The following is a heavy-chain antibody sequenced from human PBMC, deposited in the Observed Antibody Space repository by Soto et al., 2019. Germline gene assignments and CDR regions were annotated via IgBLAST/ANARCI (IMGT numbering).Heavy chain of an antibody. J-gene: IGHJ4*02. CDR3: ARAEGYGSGSYPFDY. Sequence: QVQLVESGGGVVQPGRSLRLSCAASGFTFSSYAMHWVRQAPGKGLEWVAVISYDGSNKYYADSVKGRFTISRDNSKNTLYLQMNSLRAEDTAVYYCARAEGYGSGSYPFDYCGQGTLVTVSS. V-gene: IGHV3-30-3*01. CDR2: ISYDGSNK. D-gene: IGHD3-10*01. CDR1: GFTFSSYA.